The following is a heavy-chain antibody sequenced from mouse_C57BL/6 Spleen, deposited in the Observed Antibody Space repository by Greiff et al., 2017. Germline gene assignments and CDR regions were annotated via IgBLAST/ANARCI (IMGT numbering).Heavy chain of an antibody. V-gene: IGHV1-59*01. D-gene: IGHD2-4*01. J-gene: IGHJ2*01. CDR3: TRSEELRSFDY. CDR2: IDPSDSYT. CDR1: GYTFTSYW. Sequence: QVQLQQPGAELVRPGTSVKLSCKASGYTFTSYWMHWVKQRPGQGLEWIGVIDPSDSYTNYNQKFKGKATLTVDTSSSPASMQLSSLTSEDSAVYYCTRSEELRSFDYWGQGTTLTVSS.